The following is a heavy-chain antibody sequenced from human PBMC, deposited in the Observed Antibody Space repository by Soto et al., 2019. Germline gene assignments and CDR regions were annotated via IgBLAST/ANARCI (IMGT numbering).Heavy chain of an antibody. CDR1: GFSFSNYA. D-gene: IGHD3-16*01. CDR2: IRGSGTET. V-gene: IGHV3-23*01. Sequence: EVQLLESGGDLVQPGGSLRVSCVASGFSFSNYAMSWVRQAPGKGLEWVSGIRGSGTETHYADSVKGRFTISRDNSKNGVCVEMHGRHVGGRGVGCGGGAGGGGGGGGGGGWGQGTLVTVSS. J-gene: IGHJ1*01. CDR3: GGAGGGGGGGGGGG.